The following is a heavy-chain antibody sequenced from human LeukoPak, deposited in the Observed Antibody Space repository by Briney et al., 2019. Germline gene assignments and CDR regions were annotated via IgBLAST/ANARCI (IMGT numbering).Heavy chain of an antibody. CDR1: GGSISSSSYY. V-gene: IGHV4-39*02. CDR3: ARDEWFGSFDY. Sequence: KPSETLSLTCTVSGGSISSSSYYWAWLPQPPGKGLEWYGSNYYSGSNYYTPSLKSRVTISVDTSQNQFALNLSSFTGADTAVYYCARDEWFGSFDYWGEGTLVTVSS. J-gene: IGHJ4*02. D-gene: IGHD3-10*01. CDR2: NYYSGSN.